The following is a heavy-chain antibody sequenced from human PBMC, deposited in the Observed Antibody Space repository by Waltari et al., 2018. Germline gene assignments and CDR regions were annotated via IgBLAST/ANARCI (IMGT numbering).Heavy chain of an antibody. CDR2: ISSSGGTT. D-gene: IGHD1-26*01. CDR1: GFTFSRSA. CDR3: TKEQYQPGGMDV. J-gene: IGHJ6*02. Sequence: EVQLLESGGGWVQPGGSLRLSCAASGFTFSRSAMSWVRQAPGKGLEWVSHISSSGGTTYYVDSVKGRFTISRDISKNTLYLQMNSLRAGDTAVYFCTKEQYQPGGMDVWGQGTTVTVSS. V-gene: IGHV3-23*01.